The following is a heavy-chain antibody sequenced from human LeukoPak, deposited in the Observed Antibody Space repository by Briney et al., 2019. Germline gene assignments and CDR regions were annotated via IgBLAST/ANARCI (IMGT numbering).Heavy chain of an antibody. CDR3: ARARDPQWFGELSSPPYGMDV. CDR2: IYYSGST. D-gene: IGHD3-10*01. V-gene: IGHV4-31*03. CDR1: GGSISSGGYS. Sequence: PSETLSLTCTVSGGSISSGGYSWSWIRQHPGKGLEWIGYIYYSGSTYYNPSLKSRVTISVDTSKNQFSLKLSSVTAADTAVYYCARARDPQWFGELSSPPYGMDVWGQGTTVTVSS. J-gene: IGHJ6*02.